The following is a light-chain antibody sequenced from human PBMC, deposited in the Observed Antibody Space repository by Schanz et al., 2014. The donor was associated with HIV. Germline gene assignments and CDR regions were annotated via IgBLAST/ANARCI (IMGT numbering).Light chain of an antibody. CDR2: DTH. CDR3: LVTCCGARGA. Sequence: QTVVTQEPSLTVSPGGTVTLTCGSSTGPVTSGHYPYWFQQKPGQAPRTLIFDTHITQPWTPARFSGSLLGGKAALTLSGAQPEDEADYYCLVTCCGARGAFGGGTKVTVL. J-gene: IGLJ3*02. V-gene: IGLV7-46*01. CDR1: TGPVTSGHY.